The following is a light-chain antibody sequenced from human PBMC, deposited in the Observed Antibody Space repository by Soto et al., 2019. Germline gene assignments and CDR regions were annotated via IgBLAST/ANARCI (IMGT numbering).Light chain of an antibody. J-gene: IGLJ1*01. CDR2: DNS. CDR1: SSNIPYQF. Sequence: QSVLAQSPSVSAAPGQRVTISCSGSSSNIPYQFVSWYKQFPGMAPTLLIYDNSRRPSGVPDRFSATKSGPSATLDIAGLQTADEAVYYCASWDSDLDGFLFGPGTKLTVL. V-gene: IGLV1-51*01. CDR3: ASWDSDLDGFL.